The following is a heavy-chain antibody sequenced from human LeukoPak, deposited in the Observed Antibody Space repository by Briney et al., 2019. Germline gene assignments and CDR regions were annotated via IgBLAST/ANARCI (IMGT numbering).Heavy chain of an antibody. CDR2: IYTSGST. J-gene: IGHJ2*01. V-gene: IGHV4-4*07. CDR1: GGSISSYY. D-gene: IGHD2-2*02. Sequence: SETLSLTCTVSGGSISSYYWSWIRQPAGKGLEWIGRIYTSGSTNYNPSLKSRVTMSVDTSKNQFSLKLSSVTAADTAVYYCARYPKYCSSTSCYRPGGYFDLWGRGTLVTVSS. CDR3: ARYPKYCSSTSCYRPGGYFDL.